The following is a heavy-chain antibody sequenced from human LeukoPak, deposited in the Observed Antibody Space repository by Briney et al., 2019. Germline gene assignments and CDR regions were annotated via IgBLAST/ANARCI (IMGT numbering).Heavy chain of an antibody. V-gene: IGHV4-39*07. J-gene: IGHJ4*02. CDR3: ARSPYCTNGVCYTRGPSSGPYYFDY. Sequence: PSETLSLTCTVSGGSISSSSYYWGWIRQPPGKGLEWIGSIYYSGSTYYNPSLKSRVTISVDTSKNQFSLKLSSVTAADTAVYYCARSPYCTNGVCYTRGPSSGPYYFDYWGQGTLVTVSS. CDR2: IYYSGST. CDR1: GGSISSSSYY. D-gene: IGHD2-8*01.